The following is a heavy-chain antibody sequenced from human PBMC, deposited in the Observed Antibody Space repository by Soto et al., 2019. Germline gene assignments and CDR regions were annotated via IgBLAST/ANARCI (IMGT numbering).Heavy chain of an antibody. D-gene: IGHD3-16*01. J-gene: IGHJ6*02. CDR3: AMVDVYVTPSPQDV. V-gene: IGHV1-18*01. CDR1: GYTFTRYG. CDR2: INTYNGNT. Sequence: QVQLVQSGAEVKNPGASVKVSCKASGYTFTRYGIGWARQAPGQGLEWMGWINTYNGNTNYAQNVKGRVTLPTDTSTSTAYMELRSLRSNDTAIYYCAMVDVYVTPSPQDVWGQGTTVIVSS.